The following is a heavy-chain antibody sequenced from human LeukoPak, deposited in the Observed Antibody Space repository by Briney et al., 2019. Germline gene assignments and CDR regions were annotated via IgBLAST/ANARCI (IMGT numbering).Heavy chain of an antibody. J-gene: IGHJ4*02. CDR1: GYTFTSCD. Sequence: ASVKVSCKAAGYTFTSCDRNWGRRATGQGREWMGGMNPNGGNTGYEKKFQGRVTMTRNTSISTAYMELSSLRSEDTAVYYCARANRAVTESDFDYWGQGTLVTVSS. CDR3: ARANRAVTESDFDY. V-gene: IGHV1-8*01. D-gene: IGHD5-18*01. CDR2: MNPNGGNT.